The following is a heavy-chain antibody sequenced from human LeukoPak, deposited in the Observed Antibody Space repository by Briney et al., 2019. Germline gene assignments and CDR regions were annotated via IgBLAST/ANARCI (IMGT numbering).Heavy chain of an antibody. CDR3: ARATRAAAGLDY. CDR2: IYSGGST. D-gene: IGHD6-13*01. J-gene: IGHJ4*02. V-gene: IGHV3-66*02. CDR1: GFTFSSYA. Sequence: GGSLRLSCAASGFTFSSYAMSWVRQAPGKGLEWVSVIYSGGSTYYADSVKGRFTISRDNSKNTLYLQMNSLRAEDTAVYYCARATRAAAGLDYWGQGTLVTVSS.